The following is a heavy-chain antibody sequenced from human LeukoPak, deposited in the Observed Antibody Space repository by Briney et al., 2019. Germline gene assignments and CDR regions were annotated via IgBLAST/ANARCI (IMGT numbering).Heavy chain of an antibody. J-gene: IGHJ3*02. D-gene: IGHD3-10*01. CDR2: ISTIGKTT. CDR3: ARDSNFGSGRDDAFDI. CDR1: ALSSGSYA. V-gene: IGHV3-48*03. Sequence: GRCLSPARAPSALSSGSYATGWVCPAPRGGLGWVSYISTIGKTTTYAGSAKGRFTVPRDNAKKSLYLQLNSLRAGDTALYYCARDSNFGSGRDDAFDIWGRGTKVTVSP.